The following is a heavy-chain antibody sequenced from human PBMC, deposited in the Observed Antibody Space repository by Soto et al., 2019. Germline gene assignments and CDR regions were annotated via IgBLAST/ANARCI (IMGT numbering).Heavy chain of an antibody. J-gene: IGHJ6*03. CDR1: GFTFSSYA. Sequence: GGSLRLSCAASGFTFSSYAMSWVRQAPGKGLEWVSAISGSGGSTYYADSVKGRFTISRDNSKNTLYLQMNSLRAEDTAVYYCAKSGGVGYSYNYYYMDVWGKGTTVTVSS. V-gene: IGHV3-23*01. CDR3: AKSGGVGYSYNYYYMDV. D-gene: IGHD5-18*01. CDR2: ISGSGGST.